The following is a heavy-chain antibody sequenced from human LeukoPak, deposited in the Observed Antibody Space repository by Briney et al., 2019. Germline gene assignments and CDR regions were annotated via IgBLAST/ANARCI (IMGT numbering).Heavy chain of an antibody. V-gene: IGHV4-4*07. Sequence: SETLSLTCTVSGGSISSYYWSWIRQPAGKGLERIGRIYTSGRTNYNPSLKSRVTMSVDTSKNQFSLKLSSVTAADTAVYYCARAGTGYSSSWFRAFDIWGQGTMVTVSS. J-gene: IGHJ3*02. CDR1: GGSISSYY. CDR2: IYTSGRT. D-gene: IGHD6-13*01. CDR3: ARAGTGYSSSWFRAFDI.